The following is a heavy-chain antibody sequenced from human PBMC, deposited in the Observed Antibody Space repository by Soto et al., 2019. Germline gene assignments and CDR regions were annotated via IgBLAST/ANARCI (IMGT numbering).Heavy chain of an antibody. CDR1: GFTFSTYA. J-gene: IGHJ4*02. D-gene: IGHD1-26*01. V-gene: IGHV3-23*01. CDR2: ISASGGGT. CDR3: AKDRIVGAPSHY. Sequence: EVQLLESGGGLVQPGGSLRLSCAASGFTFSTYAMSWVRQAPGKGLEWVSSISASGGGTYYADSVKGRFTISRDNSKNTVDLQMNSLRAEDTAIHYCAKDRIVGAPSHYWGQGTPVTVSS.